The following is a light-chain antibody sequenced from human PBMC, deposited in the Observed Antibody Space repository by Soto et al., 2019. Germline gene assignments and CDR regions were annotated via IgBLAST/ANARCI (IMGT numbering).Light chain of an antibody. Sequence: EIVLTQSPGTLSLSPGARAPLSCRARQSVSSSYLAWYQQKPGQAPRLLIYGASSRATGIPDRFSGSGSGTDFTLTISRLEPEDFAVYYCQQRSNWPPITFGQGTRLEIK. CDR1: QSVSSSY. CDR3: QQRSNWPPIT. V-gene: IGKV3D-20*02. J-gene: IGKJ5*01. CDR2: GAS.